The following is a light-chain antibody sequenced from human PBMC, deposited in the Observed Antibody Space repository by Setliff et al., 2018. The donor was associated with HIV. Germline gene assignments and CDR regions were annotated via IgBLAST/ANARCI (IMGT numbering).Light chain of an antibody. CDR1: ISDVGGYYY. Sequence: QSALTQPASVSGSPGQSITISCTGSISDVGGYYYVSWYQQYPGKAPKVLIYEVSNRPSGISNRFSGSKSGNTASLTISGLQTEDDADYYCSSFSSRTLVVFGGGTK. CDR2: EVS. CDR3: SSFSSRTLVV. J-gene: IGLJ2*01. V-gene: IGLV2-14*01.